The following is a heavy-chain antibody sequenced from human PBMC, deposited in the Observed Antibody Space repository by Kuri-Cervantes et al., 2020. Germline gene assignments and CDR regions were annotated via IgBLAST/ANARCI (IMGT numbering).Heavy chain of an antibody. CDR1: GFTFSDYW. Sequence: GGSLRLSCAASGFTFSDYWMHWVRQAPGKGLVWVSHIHADGITTSYADSVRGRFTISRDNAKNAMYLQMYSLRVEDTAVYYCVRDNSNDYGQDHSSDVWGQGTVVTVSS. J-gene: IGHJ3*01. D-gene: IGHD4/OR15-4a*01. CDR2: IHADGITT. CDR3: VRDNSNDYGQDHSSDV. V-gene: IGHV3-74*01.